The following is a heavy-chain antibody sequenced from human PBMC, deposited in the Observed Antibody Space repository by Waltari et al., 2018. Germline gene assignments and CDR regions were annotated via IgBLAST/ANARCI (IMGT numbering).Heavy chain of an antibody. J-gene: IGHJ5*02. D-gene: IGHD1-26*01. Sequence: VQLVQSGAEVKKPGASVKVSCKASGYTFTDYYMHWVQQAPGKGLEWMGRVDPEDGETIYAEKFQGRVTITADTSTDTAYMELSSLRSEDTAVYYCATSTGGARGWFDPWGQGTLVTVSS. CDR1: GYTFTDYY. V-gene: IGHV1-69-2*01. CDR3: ATSTGGARGWFDP. CDR2: VDPEDGET.